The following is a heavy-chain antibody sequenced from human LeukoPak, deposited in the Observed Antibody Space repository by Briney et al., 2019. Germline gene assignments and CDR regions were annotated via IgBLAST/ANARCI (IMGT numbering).Heavy chain of an antibody. CDR3: ARDLPSLPRFLEGTPYYYYYMDV. Sequence: PGGSLRLSCAASEFTFSGYWMSWVRQAPGKGLEWVANIKQDGSEKYYVDSVKGRFTISRDNAKNSLFLKMNSLRAEDTAVYYCARDLPSLPRFLEGTPYYYYYMDVWGKGTTVTVSS. D-gene: IGHD3-3*01. CDR2: IKQDGSEK. V-gene: IGHV3-7*01. CDR1: EFTFSGYW. J-gene: IGHJ6*03.